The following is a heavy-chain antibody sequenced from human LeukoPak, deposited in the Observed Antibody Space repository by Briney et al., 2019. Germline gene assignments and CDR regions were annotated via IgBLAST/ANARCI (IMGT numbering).Heavy chain of an antibody. CDR1: GFTVSSNY. CDR2: MYSGGST. J-gene: IGHJ6*02. CDR3: AREQVVVGRGYYGMDV. V-gene: IGHV3-66*01. Sequence: TGGSLRLSCAASGFTVSSNYMNWVRQAPGKGLEWVSVMYSGGSTFYGDSVKGRFTISRDNSMNTLYLQMNSLRVDDTAVYYCAREQVVVGRGYYGMDVWGQGTTVTVSS. D-gene: IGHD2-2*01.